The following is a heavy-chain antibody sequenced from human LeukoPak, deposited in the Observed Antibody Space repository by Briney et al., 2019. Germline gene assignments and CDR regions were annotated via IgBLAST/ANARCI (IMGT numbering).Heavy chain of an antibody. Sequence: PGGSLRLSCAASGFIVSSNYMSWVRQAPGKGLEWVSVIYSGGSTYYADSVKGRFTISRDNSKNTPCLQMNSLRAEDTAVYYCAKAHSTAMVYFDYWGQGTLVTVSS. V-gene: IGHV3-53*01. CDR1: GFIVSSNY. CDR2: IYSGGST. D-gene: IGHD5-18*01. J-gene: IGHJ4*02. CDR3: AKAHSTAMVYFDY.